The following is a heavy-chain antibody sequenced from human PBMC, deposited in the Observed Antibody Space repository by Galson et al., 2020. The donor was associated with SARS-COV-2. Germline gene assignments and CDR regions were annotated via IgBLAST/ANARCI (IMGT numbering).Heavy chain of an antibody. CDR3: ARDPYGSGSYYSERWSDYGMDV. J-gene: IGHJ6*02. D-gene: IGHD3-10*01. CDR1: GFTFSSYG. CDR2: IWYDGSNK. Sequence: GESLKISCAASGFTFSSYGMHWVRQAPGKGLEWVAVIWYDGSNKYYADSVKGRFTISRDNSKNTLYLQMNSLRAEDTAVYYCARDPYGSGSYYSERWSDYGMDVWGQGTTVTVSS. V-gene: IGHV3-33*01.